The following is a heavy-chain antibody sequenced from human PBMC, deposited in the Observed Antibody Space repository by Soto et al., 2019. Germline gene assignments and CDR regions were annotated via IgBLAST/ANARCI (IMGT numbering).Heavy chain of an antibody. CDR1: GGTFSSYT. Sequence: QVQLVQSGAEVKKPGSSAKVSCKASGGTFSSYTISWVRQAPGQGLEWMGRINPILGIANYAQKFQGRVTITADKSTSTAYMELSSLRSEDTAVYYCARDRLERPLWGQGTLVTVSS. CDR3: ARDRLERPL. V-gene: IGHV1-69*08. J-gene: IGHJ4*02. CDR2: INPILGIA. D-gene: IGHD1-1*01.